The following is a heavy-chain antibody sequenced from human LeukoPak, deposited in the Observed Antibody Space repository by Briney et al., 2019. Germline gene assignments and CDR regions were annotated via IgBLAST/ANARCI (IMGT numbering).Heavy chain of an antibody. V-gene: IGHV4-39*07. D-gene: IGHD6-19*01. CDR2: IYYSGST. J-gene: IGHJ4*02. CDR3: ARTQLHSSGWYVRPFDY. CDR1: GGSTSSSSYY. Sequence: SETLSLTCTVSGGSTSSSSYYWGWIRQPPGKGLEWIGSIYYSGSTYYNPSLKSRVTISVDTSKNQFSLKLSSVTAADTAVYYCARTQLHSSGWYVRPFDYWGRGTLVTVSS.